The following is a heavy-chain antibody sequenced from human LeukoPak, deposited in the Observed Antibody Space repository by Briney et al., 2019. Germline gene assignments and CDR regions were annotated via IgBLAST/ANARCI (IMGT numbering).Heavy chain of an antibody. Sequence: SETLSLTCTVSGGSIGSYYRSWIRQPPGKGLEWIGYIYYSGSTNYNPSLKSRVTISEGTSKNQFSLKLSSVTAADTAVYYCARVESTSCFDYWGQGTLVTVSS. V-gene: IGHV4-59*01. CDR2: IYYSGST. D-gene: IGHD2-2*01. J-gene: IGHJ4*02. CDR1: GGSIGSYY. CDR3: ARVESTSCFDY.